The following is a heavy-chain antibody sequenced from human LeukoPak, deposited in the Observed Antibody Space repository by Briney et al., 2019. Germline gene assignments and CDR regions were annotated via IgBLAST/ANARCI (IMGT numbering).Heavy chain of an antibody. J-gene: IGHJ4*02. D-gene: IGHD3-10*01. V-gene: IGHV3-23*01. CDR1: GFSFSSYA. CDR3: AKARLVRGVIMTPFYFDY. CDR2: VTGSGDST. Sequence: PGGSLRLSCAASGFSFSSYAMSWVRQAPGKGLEWVSAVTGSGDSTYYADSVKGRFTVSRDNLKNTLYLRMNSLRAEDTAVYYCAKARLVRGVIMTPFYFDYWGQGTLVTLSS.